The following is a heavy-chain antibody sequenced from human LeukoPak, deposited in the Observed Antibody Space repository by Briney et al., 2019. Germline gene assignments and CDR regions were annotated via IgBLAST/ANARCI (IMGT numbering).Heavy chain of an antibody. Sequence: GRSLRLSCAASGFTFSSYAMHWVRQAPGKGLEWVAVISYDGSNKYYADSVKDRFTISRDNSKNMVYLQMNSLRVEDTAVYYCAREGTYYYASGSYQGYYFDYWGQGTLATVSS. CDR2: ISYDGSNK. CDR3: AREGTYYYASGSYQGYYFDY. CDR1: GFTFSSYA. V-gene: IGHV3-30-3*01. D-gene: IGHD3-10*01. J-gene: IGHJ4*02.